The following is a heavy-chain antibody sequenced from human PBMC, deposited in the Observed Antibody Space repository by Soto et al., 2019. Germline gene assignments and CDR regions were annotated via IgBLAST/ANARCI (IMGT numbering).Heavy chain of an antibody. Sequence: VASVKVSCKASGYTITTYYMHWVRQAPGQGLEWMGIINPSGDSTTYAQKFRGRFTMTRDTSTDTLFMELSSLRSEDTAVYYCARDWEFGYWGQGTLVTVSS. CDR2: INPSGDST. D-gene: IGHD3-10*01. CDR3: ARDWEFGY. J-gene: IGHJ4*02. CDR1: GYTITTYY. V-gene: IGHV1-46*01.